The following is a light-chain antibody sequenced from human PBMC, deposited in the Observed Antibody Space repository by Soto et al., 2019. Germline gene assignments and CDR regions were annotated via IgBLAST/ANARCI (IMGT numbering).Light chain of an antibody. J-gene: IGKJ3*01. Sequence: EVVLTQPPGTLSFSPGERATLSCRASQSVSSSYLAWYQQKPGQAPRLLIYGASSRATGIPDRFSGSGSGTDFTLTISRLEPEDFAVYYCQQYGSSSFAFGPGTKVDIK. CDR2: GAS. CDR3: QQYGSSSFA. CDR1: QSVSSSY. V-gene: IGKV3-20*01.